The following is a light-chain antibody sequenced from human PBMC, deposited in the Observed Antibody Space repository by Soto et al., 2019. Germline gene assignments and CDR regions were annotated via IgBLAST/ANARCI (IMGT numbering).Light chain of an antibody. Sequence: EIVLTQSPGTLSLSPGESATLSCRASQSISSSFLDWYQQKPGQPPRLLISDASSRATGIPDRFSGSGSGTDFTLTISSLEPEDFAVYYCQQYGRSPPSWTFGQGTKVEIK. J-gene: IGKJ1*01. V-gene: IGKV3-20*01. CDR3: QQYGRSPPSWT. CDR1: QSISSSF. CDR2: DAS.